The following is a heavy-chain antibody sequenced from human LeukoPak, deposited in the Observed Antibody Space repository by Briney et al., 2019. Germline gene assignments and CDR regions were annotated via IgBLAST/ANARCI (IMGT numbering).Heavy chain of an antibody. D-gene: IGHD4-17*01. V-gene: IGHV3-30-3*01. CDR2: ISHDGSNE. CDR1: GFSFNAYA. Sequence: GGSLRLSCAVSGFSFNAYAMHWVRQAPGKGLEWVAVISHDGSNENYADSVKGRFTISRDNSKNTLFLQMNGLRLEDTAVYYCARDPATVTPDAFDIWGQGTMVTVSS. J-gene: IGHJ3*02. CDR3: ARDPATVTPDAFDI.